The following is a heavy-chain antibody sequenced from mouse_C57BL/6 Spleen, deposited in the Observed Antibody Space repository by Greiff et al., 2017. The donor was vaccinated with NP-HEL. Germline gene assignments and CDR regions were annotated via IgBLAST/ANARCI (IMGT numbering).Heavy chain of an antibody. V-gene: IGHV1-50*01. CDR2: IDPSDSYT. J-gene: IGHJ1*03. CDR1: GYTFTSYW. Sequence: VQLQQSGAELVKPGASVKLSCKASGYTFTSYWMQWVKQRPGQGLEWIGEIDPSDSYTNYNQKFKGKATLTVDTSSSTAYMQLSSLTSEDSAVYYCARYAHWYFDVWGTGTTVTVSS. CDR3: ARYAHWYFDV.